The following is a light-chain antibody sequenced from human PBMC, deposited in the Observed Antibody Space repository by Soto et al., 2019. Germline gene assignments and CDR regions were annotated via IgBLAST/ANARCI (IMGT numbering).Light chain of an antibody. CDR3: QTWGTGIRV. CDR2: INSDGSH. V-gene: IGLV4-69*01. CDR1: SGHSSYA. J-gene: IGLJ1*01. Sequence: QPVLTQSPSASASLGASVKFICTLSSGHSSYAIAWHQQQPEKGPRYLMKINSDGSHSKGDGIPDRFSGSSSGAERYLTISSLQSEDEADYYGQTWGTGIRVFGTGTKLTVL.